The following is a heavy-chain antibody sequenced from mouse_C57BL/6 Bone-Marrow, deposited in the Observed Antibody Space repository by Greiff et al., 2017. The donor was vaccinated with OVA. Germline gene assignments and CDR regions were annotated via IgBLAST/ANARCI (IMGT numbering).Heavy chain of an antibody. J-gene: IGHJ3*01. CDR3: TFYGYYFAY. D-gene: IGHD2-3*01. CDR1: GFTFNAYY. V-gene: IGHV14-4*01. Sequence: VQLQQSGAELVRPGASVKLSCTASGFTFNAYYMHWVKQRPEQGLEWIGWIDPENGDTEYASKFQGKATITADTSSNTAYLQLSSLTSEDTAVYYCTFYGYYFAYWGQGTLVTVSA. CDR2: IDPENGDT.